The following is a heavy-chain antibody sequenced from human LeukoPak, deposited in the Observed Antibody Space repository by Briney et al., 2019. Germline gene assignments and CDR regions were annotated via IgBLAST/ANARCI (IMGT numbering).Heavy chain of an antibody. CDR2: ISYDGSKK. D-gene: IGHD3-10*01. J-gene: IGHJ4*02. CDR3: ARDFGAGWEEPKYSFDY. CDR1: GFTFSSYP. Sequence: GGSLRLSCAASGFTFSSYPLHWVRQVPGKGLEWVAVISYDGSKKYYADSVKGRLTISRDNSKNTLYLQMNSLKPEDTAVYYCARDFGAGWEEPKYSFDYWGQGILVTVSS. V-gene: IGHV3-30-3*01.